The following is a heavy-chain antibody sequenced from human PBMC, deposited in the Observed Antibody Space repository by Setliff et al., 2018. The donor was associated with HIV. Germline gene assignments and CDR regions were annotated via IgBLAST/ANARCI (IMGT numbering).Heavy chain of an antibody. Sequence: SVKVSCKASGGTFSSYAISWVRQAPGQGLEWMGGIIPIFGTASYAQKFQGRVTITTDESTSTAYMELSSLRSEDTAVYYCARDRLNLHYYDSSGYYYGPDAFGIWGQGTMVTVSS. CDR3: ARDRLNLHYYDSSGYYYGPDAFGI. V-gene: IGHV1-69*05. CDR2: IIPIFGTA. J-gene: IGHJ3*02. CDR1: GGTFSSYA. D-gene: IGHD3-22*01.